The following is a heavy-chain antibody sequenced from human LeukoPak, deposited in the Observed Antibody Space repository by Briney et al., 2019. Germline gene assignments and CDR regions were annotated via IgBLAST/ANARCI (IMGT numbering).Heavy chain of an antibody. CDR2: ISGSGGST. CDR3: AKGSVALLYYYYYMDV. D-gene: IGHD5-12*01. V-gene: IGHV3-23*01. J-gene: IGHJ6*03. CDR1: GFTFSSYA. Sequence: GGSLRLSCAASGFTFSSYAMSWVRQAPGKGLEWVSAISGSGGSTYYADSVRGRFTISRDNSKNTLYLQMNSLRAEDTAVYYCAKGSVALLYYYYYMDVWGKGTTVTVSS.